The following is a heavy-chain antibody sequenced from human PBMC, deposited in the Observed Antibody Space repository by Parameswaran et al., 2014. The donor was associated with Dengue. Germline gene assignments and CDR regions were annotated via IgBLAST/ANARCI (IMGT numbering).Heavy chain of an antibody. D-gene: IGHD3-10*01. V-gene: IGHV1-2*04. CDR2: ISANSGGT. Sequence: WVRQAPGQGLEWMGWISANSGGTKYAQKFQGWVTMTRDTSITTAYMELSRLKSDDTAVYYCAREGAGIYYPDYWGQGTLVTVSS. CDR3: AREGAGIYYPDY. J-gene: IGHJ4*02.